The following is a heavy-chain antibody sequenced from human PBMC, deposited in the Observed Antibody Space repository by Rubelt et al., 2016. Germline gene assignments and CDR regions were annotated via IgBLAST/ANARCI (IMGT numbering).Heavy chain of an antibody. CDR3: AKDQGAVAGTNY. J-gene: IGHJ4*02. V-gene: IGHV3-23*01. D-gene: IGHD6-19*01. Sequence: GGLVQPGGSLRLSCAASGFTFSSYAMSWVRQAPGKGLEWVSAISGSGDSAYHADSMEGRFTISRDNSKNTLYLQMNNLRAEDTAVYYCAKDQGAVAGTNYWGQGTLVTVSS. CDR2: ISGSGDSA. CDR1: GFTFSSYA.